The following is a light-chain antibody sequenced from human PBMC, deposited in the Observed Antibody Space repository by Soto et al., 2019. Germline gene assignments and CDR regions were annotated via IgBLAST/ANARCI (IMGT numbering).Light chain of an antibody. CDR3: QQSYDFPVT. J-gene: IGKJ3*01. Sequence: DIQMTQSPSSLSASVGDRVTITCRTSQNIDIYLNWYHQRPGEAPKLLIYAASTLQSGVPSRFSGSGSGTDFTLTISSLQPEDFGTYYCQQSYDFPVTFGPGTKADIK. CDR1: QNIDIY. CDR2: AAS. V-gene: IGKV1-39*01.